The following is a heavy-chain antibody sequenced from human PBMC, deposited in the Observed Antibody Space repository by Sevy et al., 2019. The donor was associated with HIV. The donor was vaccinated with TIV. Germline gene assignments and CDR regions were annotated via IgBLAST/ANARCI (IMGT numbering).Heavy chain of an antibody. CDR1: RFTFSTSV. D-gene: IGHD2-2*01. CDR2: ISGDTYYT. CDR3: TRASLLGYCSTTSCYYAFDI. J-gene: IGHJ3*02. Sequence: GGSLRLSCAASRFTFSTSVMNWVRQSPDRGLEWVSSISGDTYYTHYADSMRGRFIVSRDNAKNSLFLEMNSLTVEDTAVYYCTRASLLGYCSTTSCYYAFDIWGPGTVVTVSS. V-gene: IGHV3-21*01.